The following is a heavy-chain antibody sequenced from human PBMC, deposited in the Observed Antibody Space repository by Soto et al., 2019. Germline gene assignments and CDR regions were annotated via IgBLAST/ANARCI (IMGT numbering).Heavy chain of an antibody. CDR2: IYSSGTT. CDR3: ARDRREGDGMDV. J-gene: IGHJ6*02. CDR1: GFTVSSNF. V-gene: IGHV3-53*01. Sequence: HPGGSLRLSCAASGFTVSSNFMSWVRQAPGKGLEWVSVIYSSGTTYYADSVKGRFTISRDNSKNTVYLQMNGLRVEDTAVYYCARDRREGDGMDVWGQGTTVTVSS.